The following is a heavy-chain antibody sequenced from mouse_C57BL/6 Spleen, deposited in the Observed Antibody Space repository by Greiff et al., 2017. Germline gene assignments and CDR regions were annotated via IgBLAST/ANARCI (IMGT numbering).Heavy chain of an antibody. CDR3: ARWGYYGSSPHFDY. D-gene: IGHD1-1*01. CDR2: IDPSDSYT. J-gene: IGHJ2*01. Sequence: QVQLQQPGAELVIPGASVKLSCKASGYTFTSYWMHWVKQRPGQGLEWIGEIDPSDSYTNYNQKFKGKSTLTVDKSSSTAYMQLSSLTSEDSAVYYCARWGYYGSSPHFDYWGQGTTLTVSS. CDR1: GYTFTSYW. V-gene: IGHV1-69*01.